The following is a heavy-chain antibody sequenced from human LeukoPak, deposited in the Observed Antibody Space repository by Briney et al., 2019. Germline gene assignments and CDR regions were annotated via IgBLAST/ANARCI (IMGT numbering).Heavy chain of an antibody. D-gene: IGHD2-2*01. J-gene: IGHJ4*02. CDR2: ISSSRSYI. Sequence: GGSLRLSCAASGFTFSSYSMNWVRQALGKGLEWVSSISSSRSYIYYASSVKGRFTISRDNAKNSLYLQMNSLRAEDTAVYYCARDGQQGNYFDYWGQGTLVTVSS. V-gene: IGHV3-21*01. CDR3: ARDGQQGNYFDY. CDR1: GFTFSSYS.